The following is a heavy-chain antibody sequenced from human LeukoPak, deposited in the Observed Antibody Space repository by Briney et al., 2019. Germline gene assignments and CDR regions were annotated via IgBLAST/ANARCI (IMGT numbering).Heavy chain of an antibody. V-gene: IGHV3-30-3*01. Sequence: GGSLRLSCAASGFTFSSYAMHWVRQAPGKGLEWVAVISYDGSNKYYADSVKGRFTISRDNSKNTLYLQMNSLRAEDTAVYYCAKGGIYAFDYWGQGTLVTVSS. J-gene: IGHJ4*02. CDR3: AKGGIYAFDY. CDR1: GFTFSSYA. CDR2: ISYDGSNK. D-gene: IGHD5-12*01.